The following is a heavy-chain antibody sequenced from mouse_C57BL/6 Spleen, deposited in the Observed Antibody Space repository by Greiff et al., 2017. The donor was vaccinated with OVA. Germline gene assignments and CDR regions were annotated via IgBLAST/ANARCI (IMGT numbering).Heavy chain of an antibody. J-gene: IGHJ2*01. Sequence: VQLVESDAELVKPGASVKISCKVSGYTFTDHTIHWMKQRPEQGLEWIGYIYPRDGSTKYNEKFKGKATLTADKSSSTAYMQLNSLTSEDSAVYFCARWPVTTVVATKGLDYWGQGTTLTVSS. CDR2: IYPRDGST. CDR1: GYTFTDHT. D-gene: IGHD1-1*01. CDR3: ARWPVTTVVATKGLDY. V-gene: IGHV1-78*01.